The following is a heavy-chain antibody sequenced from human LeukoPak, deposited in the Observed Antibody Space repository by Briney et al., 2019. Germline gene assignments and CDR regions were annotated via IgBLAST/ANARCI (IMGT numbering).Heavy chain of an antibody. Sequence: ASVKVSCKASGYSFTSHYMHWVRQAPGQGLEWMGLINPRGTATRYAESFQGRLTLTRDLSTSTDYMELSSLRSDDTAVYFCARDLIDIVASGNFDYWGQGTLVTVSS. CDR1: GYSFTSHY. J-gene: IGHJ4*02. D-gene: IGHD5-12*01. CDR3: ARDLIDIVASGNFDY. CDR2: INPRGTAT. V-gene: IGHV1-46*01.